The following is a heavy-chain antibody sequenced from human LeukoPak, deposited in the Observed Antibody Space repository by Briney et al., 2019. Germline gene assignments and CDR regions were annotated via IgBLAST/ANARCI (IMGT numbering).Heavy chain of an antibody. CDR2: MNPNSGNT. D-gene: IGHD2-2*01. Sequence: ASVKVSCKASGYTFTSYDINWVRQATGQGLEWMGWMNPNSGNTGYAQKFQGRVTMTRNTSISTAYMELSSLRAEDTAVYYCATLGYCSSTSCYGLRDAFDIWGQGTMVTVSS. CDR3: ATLGYCSSTSCYGLRDAFDI. V-gene: IGHV1-8*01. CDR1: GYTFTSYD. J-gene: IGHJ3*02.